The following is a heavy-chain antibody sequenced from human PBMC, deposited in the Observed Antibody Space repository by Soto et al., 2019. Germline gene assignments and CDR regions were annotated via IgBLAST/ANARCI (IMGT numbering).Heavy chain of an antibody. CDR3: ARDPAGGNGMDV. J-gene: IGHJ6*02. CDR2: ISSSSSYI. V-gene: IGHV3-21*01. CDR1: GFTFSSYI. Sequence: GGSLRLSCAASGFTFSSYIMNWVRQAPGKGLEWVSSISSSSSYIYYADSVKGRFTISRDNAKNSLYLQMNSLRAEDTAVYYCARDPAGGNGMDVWGQGTTVTVSS. D-gene: IGHD3-16*01.